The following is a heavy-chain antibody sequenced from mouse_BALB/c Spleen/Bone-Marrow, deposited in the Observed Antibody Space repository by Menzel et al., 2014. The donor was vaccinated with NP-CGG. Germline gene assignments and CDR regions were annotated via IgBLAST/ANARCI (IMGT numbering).Heavy chain of an antibody. CDR2: INPSNGRT. V-gene: IGHV1S81*02. D-gene: IGHD3-3*01. CDR3: ARGDGFAWFAY. CDR1: GYTFTSYW. J-gene: IGHJ3*01. Sequence: QVQLKQSGAELVKPGASVKLSCKASGYTFTSYWMHWVKQRPGQGLEWIGEINPSNGRTNYNEKFKSKATLTVDKSSSTAYMQLSSLTSEDSAVYYYARGDGFAWFAYWGQGTLVTVSA.